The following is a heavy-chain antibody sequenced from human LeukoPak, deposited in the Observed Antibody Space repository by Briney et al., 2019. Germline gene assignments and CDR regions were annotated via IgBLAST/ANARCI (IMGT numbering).Heavy chain of an antibody. J-gene: IGHJ6*02. CDR2: ILYDGSNK. V-gene: IGHV3-30*03. D-gene: IGHD1-1*01. Sequence: GGSLRLSCAASGFTFSSYGMHWVRQAPGKGLEWVAVILYDGSNKYFADSVKGRFTISRDNSKNTLYLQMNSLRAEDTAVYYCARERGRAPGGYKYGFTSFYYYGVDVWGQGTTVTVSS. CDR3: ARERGRAPGGYKYGFTSFYYYGVDV. CDR1: GFTFSSYG.